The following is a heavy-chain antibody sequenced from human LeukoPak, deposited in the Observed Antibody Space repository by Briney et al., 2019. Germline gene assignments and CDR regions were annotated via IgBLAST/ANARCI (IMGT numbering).Heavy chain of an antibody. V-gene: IGHV4-59*08. CDR1: GGSISSYY. CDR2: IYYSGST. J-gene: IGHJ4*02. Sequence: PSETLSLTCTVSGGSISSYYWSWIRQPPRKGLEWIGYIYYSGSTDYNPSLKSRVTISVDTSKNQFSLKLSSVTATDTAVYYCARHLAWSGSGSYYSAFDYWGQGTLVTVSS. D-gene: IGHD3-10*01. CDR3: ARHLAWSGSGSYYSAFDY.